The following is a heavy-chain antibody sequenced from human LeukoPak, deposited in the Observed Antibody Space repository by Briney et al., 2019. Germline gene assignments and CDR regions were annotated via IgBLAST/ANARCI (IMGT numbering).Heavy chain of an antibody. J-gene: IGHJ3*02. CDR3: ARDWARCGAGCYSRADAFDI. D-gene: IGHD2-21*02. CDR1: GFTFRNYA. Sequence: GGSLRLSCAASGFTFRNYAMTWVRQAPGKGLEWVSAIGGSGGDTFYANSVKGRFTISRDNSKNTLYLQMNSLEVEDTAIYYCARDWARCGAGCYSRADAFDIWGQGTMVTVSS. V-gene: IGHV3-23*01. CDR2: IGGSGGDT.